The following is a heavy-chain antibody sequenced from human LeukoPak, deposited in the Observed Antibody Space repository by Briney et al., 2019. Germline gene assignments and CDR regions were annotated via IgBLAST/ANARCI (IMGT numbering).Heavy chain of an antibody. CDR2: ISDSGSA. Sequence: SETLSLTCTGSGGSISSYYWSWLRQAPGKGRDGVGYISDSGSANYNPSLKRRVTISLDTSKSQFSLKLSSVTAADTAVYYCARNYCSGGSCHYPFGMDVWGQGTTVTVSS. J-gene: IGHJ6*02. V-gene: IGHV4-59*08. CDR1: GGSISSYY. D-gene: IGHD2-15*01. CDR3: ARNYCSGGSCHYPFGMDV.